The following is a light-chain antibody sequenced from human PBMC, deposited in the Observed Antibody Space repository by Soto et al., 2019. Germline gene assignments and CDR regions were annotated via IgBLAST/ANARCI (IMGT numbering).Light chain of an antibody. Sequence: ESVLTQSPATLSVSPGERATLSCRASQSVSSYLAWYQQKPGQAPRLLIYDASNRATGIPARFSGSGSGTYFTLTISSLEPEDFAVYYCQQRSTWPRWTFGQGTKVDTK. J-gene: IGKJ1*01. CDR1: QSVSSY. V-gene: IGKV3-11*01. CDR2: DAS. CDR3: QQRSTWPRWT.